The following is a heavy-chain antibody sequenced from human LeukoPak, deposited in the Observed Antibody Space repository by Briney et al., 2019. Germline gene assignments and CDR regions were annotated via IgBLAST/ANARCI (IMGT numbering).Heavy chain of an antibody. V-gene: IGHV3-64*04. D-gene: IGHD5-18*01. CDR3: AREFHGYSYGSFDY. Sequence: GGSLRLSCLVSGFSFTSHMHWVRQAPGKGLEYVSSMNINGGSTYYADSVKGRFTISRDNSKNTLYLQMASLRAEDMAVYYCAREFHGYSYGSFDYWGQGTLVTVSA. J-gene: IGHJ4*02. CDR1: GFSFTSH. CDR2: MNINGGST.